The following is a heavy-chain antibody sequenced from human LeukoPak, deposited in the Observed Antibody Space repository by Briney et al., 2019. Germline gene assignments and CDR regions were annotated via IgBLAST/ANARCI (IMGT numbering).Heavy chain of an antibody. CDR2: IYYSGTT. CDR1: GGSISSSSYY. Sequence: SETLSLTCTVSGGSISSSSYYWNWIRQPPGKGLEWVGSIYYSGTTYYNSSLKSRVTISEDTSKNRFSLMLTSVTAADTAVYYCARQVSDYFYYYIDVWGEGTTVIVSS. CDR3: ARQVSDYFYYYIDV. V-gene: IGHV4-39*01. J-gene: IGHJ6*03.